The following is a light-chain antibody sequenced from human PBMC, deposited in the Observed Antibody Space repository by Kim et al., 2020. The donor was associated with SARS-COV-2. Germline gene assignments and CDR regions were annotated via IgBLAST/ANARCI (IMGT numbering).Light chain of an antibody. Sequence: GQRVTIPCSGMNSNIGSNYVYWYQQSPGTAPKLLIYKNDLRPSGVPDRFSGSKSGTSASLAISGLRSEDEAKYFCGAWDDSLSGVLFGGGTQLTVL. CDR3: GAWDDSLSGVL. J-gene: IGLJ2*01. CDR2: KND. V-gene: IGLV1-47*01. CDR1: NSNIGSNY.